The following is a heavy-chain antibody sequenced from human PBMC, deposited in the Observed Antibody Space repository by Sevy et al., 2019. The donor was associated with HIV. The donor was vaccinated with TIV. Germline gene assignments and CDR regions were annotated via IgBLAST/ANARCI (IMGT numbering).Heavy chain of an antibody. J-gene: IGHJ3*02. V-gene: IGHV4-59*01. D-gene: IGHD3-3*01. CDR1: GGSISSYY. CDR2: IYYSGST. CDR3: ARPRRSDNAFDI. Sequence: SETLSLTCTVSGGSISSYYWSWIRQPPGKGLEWIGYIYYSGSTNYNPSLKSRVTISVDTSKNQFSLKLSSVTAADTAVYYCARPRRSDNAFDIWGQGTMVTVSS.